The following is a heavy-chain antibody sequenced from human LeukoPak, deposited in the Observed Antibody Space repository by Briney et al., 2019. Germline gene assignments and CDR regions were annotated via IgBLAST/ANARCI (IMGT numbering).Heavy chain of an antibody. CDR1: GGSFSGYY. Sequence: SETLSLTCAVYGGSFSGYYWSWIRQPPGKGLEWIGEINHSGSTNYNPSLKSRVTISVDTSKNQFSLKLSSVTAADTAVYYCARKPHTNNWSDPWGQGTLVTVSS. D-gene: IGHD2-2*01. J-gene: IGHJ5*02. V-gene: IGHV4-34*01. CDR2: INHSGST. CDR3: ARKPHTNNWSDP.